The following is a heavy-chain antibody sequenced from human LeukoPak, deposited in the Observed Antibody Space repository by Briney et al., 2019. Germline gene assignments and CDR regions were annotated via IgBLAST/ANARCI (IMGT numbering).Heavy chain of an antibody. Sequence: PGGSLRLSCAASGFTVSSNYMSWVRQAPGKGLEWVSVIYSGGSTYYADSMKGRFTISRDNSKNTLYLQMNSLRAEDTAVYYCAREGMVAGTAVDYWGQGTLVTVSS. CDR3: AREGMVAGTAVDY. D-gene: IGHD6-19*01. CDR2: IYSGGST. V-gene: IGHV3-53*01. J-gene: IGHJ4*02. CDR1: GFTVSSNY.